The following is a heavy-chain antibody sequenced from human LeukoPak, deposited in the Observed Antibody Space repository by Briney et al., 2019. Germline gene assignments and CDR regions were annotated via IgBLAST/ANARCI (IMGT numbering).Heavy chain of an antibody. CDR2: INIGGTNT. V-gene: IGHV3-11*05. CDR3: AKDSGVAATGYGMDV. CDR1: GFTFNDYY. D-gene: IGHD2-15*01. J-gene: IGHJ6*02. Sequence: GGSLRLSCAASGFTFNDYYMSWIRQAPGKGLEWLSYINIGGTNTHYADSVKGRFTISRDNARNSLYLQMNSLRAEDTALYYCAKDSGVAATGYGMDVWGQGTTVTVSS.